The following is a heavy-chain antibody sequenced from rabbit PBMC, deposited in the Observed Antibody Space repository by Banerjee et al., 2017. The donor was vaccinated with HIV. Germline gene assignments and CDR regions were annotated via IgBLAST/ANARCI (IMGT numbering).Heavy chain of an antibody. CDR3: ARWGSGWNLNL. CDR1: GFSFSSYA. V-gene: IGHV1S40*01. J-gene: IGHJ4*01. CDR2: IDAGSSGST. D-gene: IGHD1-1*01. Sequence: QSLEESGGDLVKPGASLTLTCTASGFSFSSYAMCWVRQAPGKGLEWIACIDAGSSGSTYYASWAKGRFTISKTSSTTVTLQMTSLTAADTATYFCARWGSGWNLNLWGQGTLVTVS.